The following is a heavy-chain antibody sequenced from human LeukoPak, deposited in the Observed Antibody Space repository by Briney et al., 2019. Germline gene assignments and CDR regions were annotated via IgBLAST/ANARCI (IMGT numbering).Heavy chain of an antibody. CDR2: INPNSGGT. CDR3: ARVGTMVRGDIYYFDY. CDR1: GYTFTGYY. Sequence: ASVKVSCKASGYTFTGYYMHWVRQAPGQGLEWMGWINPNSGGTNYAQKFQGRVTMTRDTSISAAYMELSRLRSDDTAVYYCARVGTMVRGDIYYFDYWGQGTLVTVSS. D-gene: IGHD3-10*01. J-gene: IGHJ4*02. V-gene: IGHV1-2*02.